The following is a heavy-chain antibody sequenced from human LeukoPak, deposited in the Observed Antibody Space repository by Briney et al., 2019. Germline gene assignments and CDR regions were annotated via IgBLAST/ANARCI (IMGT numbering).Heavy chain of an antibody. Sequence: SETLSLTCAVNGGSFSGYYWSWIRQPPGKGLEWIGEINHSGSTNYNPSLKSRVTISVDTSKNQFSQKVRSVAAADRAVYYCARGRSSIAVAGTPYYYYCMDVWGKGTTVTVSS. D-gene: IGHD6-19*01. V-gene: IGHV4-34*01. CDR3: ARGRSSIAVAGTPYYYYCMDV. CDR2: INHSGST. CDR1: GGSFSGYY. J-gene: IGHJ6*03.